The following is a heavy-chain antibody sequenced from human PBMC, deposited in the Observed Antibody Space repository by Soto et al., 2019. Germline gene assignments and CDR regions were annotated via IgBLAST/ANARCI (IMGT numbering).Heavy chain of an antibody. CDR1: GGSISSGDYY. D-gene: IGHD5-18*01. Sequence: QVQLQESGPGLVKPSQTLSLTCTVSGGSISSGDYYWSWIRQPPGKGLEWIGYIYYSGSTYYNPSLQSRVTISVETSKNQFSLKRSSVTAAATAVYYCASSSYGYTFYDYWGKGTLVTFSS. V-gene: IGHV4-30-4*01. CDR3: ASSSYGYTFYDY. CDR2: IYYSGST. J-gene: IGHJ4*02.